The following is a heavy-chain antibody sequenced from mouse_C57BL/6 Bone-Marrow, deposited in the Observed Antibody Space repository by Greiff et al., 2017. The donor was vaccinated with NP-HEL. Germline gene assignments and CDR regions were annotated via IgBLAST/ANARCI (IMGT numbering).Heavy chain of an antibody. CDR1: GYTFTNYW. CDR2: IYPGGGYT. V-gene: IGHV1-63*01. CDR3: ARGKVDSYYFDY. D-gene: IGHD3-2*01. Sequence: QVQLQQSGAELVRPGTSVKMSCKASGYTFTNYWIGWAKPRPGHGLEWIGDIYPGGGYTNSNEKFKGKATLTADKSSSTAYMQFSSLTSEDSAIYYCARGKVDSYYFDYWGQGTTLTVSS. J-gene: IGHJ2*01.